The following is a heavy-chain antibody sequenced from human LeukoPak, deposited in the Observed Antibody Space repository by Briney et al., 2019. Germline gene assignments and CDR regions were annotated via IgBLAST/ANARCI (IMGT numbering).Heavy chain of an antibody. J-gene: IGHJ4*02. CDR1: GGSFSGYY. Sequence: SETLSHTCAVYGGSFSGYYWSWIRQPPGKGLEWIGEINHSGSTNYNPSLKSRVTISVDTSKNQFSLKLSSVTAADTAVYYCARGVLDDYWGQGTLVTVSS. V-gene: IGHV4-34*01. D-gene: IGHD3-16*01. CDR2: INHSGST. CDR3: ARGVLDDY.